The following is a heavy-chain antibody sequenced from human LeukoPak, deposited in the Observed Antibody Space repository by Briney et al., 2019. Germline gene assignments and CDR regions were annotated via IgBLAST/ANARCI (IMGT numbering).Heavy chain of an antibody. D-gene: IGHD2-2*01. V-gene: IGHV3-30*18. CDR3: AKGEGYCSSTSCYWGEYFQH. CDR1: GFTFSSYG. J-gene: IGHJ1*01. CDR2: ISYDGSNK. Sequence: GGSLRLSCAASGFTFSSYGMHWVRQAPGKGLEWVAVISYDGSNKYYADSVKGRFTISRDNSKNTLYLQMNSLRAEDTAVYYCAKGEGYCSSTSCYWGEYFQHWGQGTLVTVSS.